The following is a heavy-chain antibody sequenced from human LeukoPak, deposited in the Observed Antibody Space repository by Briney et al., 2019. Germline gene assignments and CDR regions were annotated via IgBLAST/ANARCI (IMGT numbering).Heavy chain of an antibody. Sequence: GGSLRLSCAASGFTFSNAYMNWVRQAPGKGLEWVGRIKPKTDGGTTDYAAPVKGRFTISRDDSKNTLYLQMNSLKTEDTAVYYCTTGDYWGQGTLVTVSS. CDR1: GFTFSNAY. CDR2: IKPKTDGGTT. CDR3: TTGDY. V-gene: IGHV3-15*07. J-gene: IGHJ4*02.